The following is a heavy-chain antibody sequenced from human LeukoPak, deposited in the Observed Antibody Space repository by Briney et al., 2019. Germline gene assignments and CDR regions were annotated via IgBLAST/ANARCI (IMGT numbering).Heavy chain of an antibody. CDR3: ARAGGGRYCSSTSCYSPPNWFDP. CDR1: GGSFSGYY. Sequence: PSETLSLTCAVYGGSFSGYYWSWIRQPPGKGLEWIGEINHSGSTNYNPSLKSRVTISVDTSKNQFSLKLSSVTAADTAVYDCARAGGGRYCSSTSCYSPPNWFDPWGQGTLVTVSS. V-gene: IGHV4-34*01. J-gene: IGHJ5*02. CDR2: INHSGST. D-gene: IGHD2-2*02.